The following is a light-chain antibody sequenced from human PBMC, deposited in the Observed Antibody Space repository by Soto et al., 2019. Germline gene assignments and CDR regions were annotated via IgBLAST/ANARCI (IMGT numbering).Light chain of an antibody. CDR3: QQYKTYPWT. V-gene: IGKV1-5*03. Sequence: DLQLTQSPSTLSASVGDRVTITCRASQSINSWLAWYQQKPGRAPNLLMYKASSLESGVPSRFSGSGFGTEFTLTITSLQPDDFATYYCQQYKTYPWTFGQGTKVEIK. J-gene: IGKJ1*01. CDR1: QSINSW. CDR2: KAS.